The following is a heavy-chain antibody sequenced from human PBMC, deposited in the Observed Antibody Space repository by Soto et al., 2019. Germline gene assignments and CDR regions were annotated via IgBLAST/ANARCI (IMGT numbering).Heavy chain of an antibody. J-gene: IGHJ3*02. Sequence: EVQLLESGGGLVQPGGSLRLSCAASGFLFSDYAISWVRQAPGKGLEWVASITGTRSATHHADSVTGRFIISRDNSENTVYLQMNRLRADDPAISYCAKDRALFWFPESRDAFDMWGQGAMVTVAS. CDR3: AKDRALFWFPESRDAFDM. V-gene: IGHV3-23*01. D-gene: IGHD3-10*01. CDR1: GFLFSDYA. CDR2: ITGTRSAT.